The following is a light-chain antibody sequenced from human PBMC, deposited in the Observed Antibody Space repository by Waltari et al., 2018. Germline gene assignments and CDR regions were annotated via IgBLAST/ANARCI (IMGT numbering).Light chain of an antibody. Sequence: QSALTQPAPVSGSPGQSITISCTGTSSDVDGYNYVSWYQQHPGKTPKLMLYEVSNRPSGVSNRFSGSKSGNTASLTISGLQAEDEADYYCSSYTSSSTLVVFGGGTKLTVL. CDR1: SSDVDGYNY. V-gene: IGLV2-14*01. CDR3: SSYTSSSTLVV. CDR2: EVS. J-gene: IGLJ2*01.